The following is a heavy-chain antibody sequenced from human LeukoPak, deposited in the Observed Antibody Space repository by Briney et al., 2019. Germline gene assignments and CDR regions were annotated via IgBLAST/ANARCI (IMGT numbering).Heavy chain of an antibody. CDR1: GYSFTKYG. CDR3: ATYSAPGRPYYFDY. D-gene: IGHD6-13*01. Sequence: SSGKVSCKASGYSFTKYGITWVRRAPGQGLEWMGWISPYNGNTIYAQKLQGRVTMTRDTSTSTAYMELRSLRSDDTAVYYCATYSAPGRPYYFDYWGQGALVTVSS. CDR2: ISPYNGNT. V-gene: IGHV1-18*01. J-gene: IGHJ4*02.